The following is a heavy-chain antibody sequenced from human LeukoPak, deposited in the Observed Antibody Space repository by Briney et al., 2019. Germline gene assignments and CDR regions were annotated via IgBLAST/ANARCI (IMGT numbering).Heavy chain of an antibody. CDR1: AFSFSSYN. V-gene: IGHV3-21*01. CDR3: GAXXYNDPEYDY. D-gene: IGHD5-24*01. CDR2: ITSSSHYI. J-gene: IGHJ4*02. Sequence: GGSLRLSCAASAFSFSSYNMNWVRQAPGKGLEWVSSITSSSHYIYYADSVRGRFTISRDNAKNSLYLQMNSLRADDTAVYYCGAXXYNDPEYDYWGQGTLVTVSS.